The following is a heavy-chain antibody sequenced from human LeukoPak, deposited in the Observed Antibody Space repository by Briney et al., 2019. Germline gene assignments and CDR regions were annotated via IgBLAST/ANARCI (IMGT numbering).Heavy chain of an antibody. CDR2: INPSGGST. D-gene: IGHD3-3*01. J-gene: IGHJ6*02. CDR1: GYTFTSYY. V-gene: IGHV1-46*01. CDR3: ARDTTIFGVVITYYYGMDV. Sequence: ASVKVSCKASGYTFTSYYMHWVRQAPGQGLEWMGIINPSGGSTSYAQKFQGRVTMTRDTSTSTVYMELSSLRSEDTAVYYCARDTTIFGVVITYYYGMDVWGQGTTVTVSS.